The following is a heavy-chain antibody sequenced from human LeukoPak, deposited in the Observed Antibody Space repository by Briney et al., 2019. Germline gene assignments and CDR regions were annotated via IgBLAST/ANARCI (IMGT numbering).Heavy chain of an antibody. CDR2: IKQDGSEK. CDR1: GFTLSSYW. V-gene: IGHV3-7*01. Sequence: GGSLRLSCAASGFTLSSYWMSWVRQAPGKGLEWVANIKQDGSEKYYVDSVKGRFTISRDNAKNSLYLQMNSLRAEDTAVYYCARVPSGVYGMDVWGQGTTVTVSS. J-gene: IGHJ6*02. CDR3: ARVPSGVYGMDV. D-gene: IGHD3-10*01.